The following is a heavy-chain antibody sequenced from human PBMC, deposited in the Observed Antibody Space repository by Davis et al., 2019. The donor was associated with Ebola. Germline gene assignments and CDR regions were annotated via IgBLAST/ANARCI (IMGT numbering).Heavy chain of an antibody. V-gene: IGHV4-61*01. J-gene: IGHJ6*02. CDR2: IYYSGST. D-gene: IGHD2-2*02. CDR1: GGSVSSGSYY. CDR3: ARGGYCSSTSCYKHYYYGMDV. Sequence: PSETLSLTCTVSGGSVSSGSYYWSWIRQPPGKGLEWIGYIYYSGSTNYNPSLKSRVTISVDTSKNQFSLKLSSVTAADTAVYYCARGGYCSSTSCYKHYYYGMDVWGQGTTVTVSS.